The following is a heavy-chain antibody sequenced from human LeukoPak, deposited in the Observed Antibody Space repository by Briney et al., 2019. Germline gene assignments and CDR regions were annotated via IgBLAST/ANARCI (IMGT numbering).Heavy chain of an antibody. D-gene: IGHD5-24*01. Sequence: GASVKVSCKASGHTFTGYYMHWVRQAPGQGLEWMGWIDANSGDTNYAQKFQGRVTMTRDTSISTAYMELSRLRSDDTAVYYCARGGEDGYNFSLDYWGQGTLVTVSS. CDR3: ARGGEDGYNFSLDY. V-gene: IGHV1-2*02. CDR2: IDANSGDT. CDR1: GHTFTGYY. J-gene: IGHJ4*02.